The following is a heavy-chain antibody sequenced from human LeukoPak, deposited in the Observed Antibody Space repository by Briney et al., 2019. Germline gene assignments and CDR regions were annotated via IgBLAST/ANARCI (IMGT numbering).Heavy chain of an antibody. J-gene: IGHJ6*02. CDR2: ITPLFGTA. D-gene: IGHD4-11*01. CDR1: RGTFSKYT. V-gene: IGHV1-69*13. Sequence: SVNVSCKASRGTFSKYTISWVRQRPGQGLEWMGGITPLFGTANYAQKFQGRVTITADESTSTAYMELSSLRSEDTAVYYCARMTRSMTTMSYYYGMDVWGQGTTVTVSS. CDR3: ARMTRSMTTMSYYYGMDV.